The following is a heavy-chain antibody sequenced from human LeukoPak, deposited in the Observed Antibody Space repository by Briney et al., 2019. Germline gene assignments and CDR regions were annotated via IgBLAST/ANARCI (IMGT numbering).Heavy chain of an antibody. Sequence: ASVKVSCKASGYTFTGYYMHWVRQAPGQGLEWMGWINPNSGGTNYAQKFQGRVTMTRDTSISTAYMELSRLRSDDTAVYYCARGPRGIVVVPAADYWGQGTLDIVSS. CDR1: GYTFTGYY. V-gene: IGHV1-2*02. D-gene: IGHD2-2*01. J-gene: IGHJ4*02. CDR2: INPNSGGT. CDR3: ARGPRGIVVVPAADY.